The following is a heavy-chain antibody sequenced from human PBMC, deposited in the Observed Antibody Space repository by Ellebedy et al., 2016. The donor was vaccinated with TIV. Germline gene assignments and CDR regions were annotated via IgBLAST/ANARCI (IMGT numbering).Heavy chain of an antibody. Sequence: GESLKISCAASGFTFSSYAMSWVRQAPGKGLERVSAISGSGGSTYYADSVKGRFTISRDNSKNTLYLQMNSLRAEDTAVYYCAKDTRGQQLVLGDYWGQGTLVTVSS. V-gene: IGHV3-23*01. CDR2: ISGSGGST. CDR3: AKDTRGQQLVLGDY. D-gene: IGHD6-13*01. CDR1: GFTFSSYA. J-gene: IGHJ4*02.